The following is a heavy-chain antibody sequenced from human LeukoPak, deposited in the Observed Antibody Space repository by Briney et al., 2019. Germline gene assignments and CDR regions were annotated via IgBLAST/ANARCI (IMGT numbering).Heavy chain of an antibody. J-gene: IGHJ4*02. V-gene: IGHV3-66*01. D-gene: IGHD6-25*01. CDR2: IYNTGGT. CDR1: GFTFSSYS. CDR3: TRAAWDY. Sequence: RPGGSLRLSCAASGFTFSSYSMSWVRQAPGKGLEWVSVIYNTGGTYYADSVKGRFTISRDNSKNMVYLQMNSLRAEDTAVYYCTRAAWDYWGPGTLVTVSS.